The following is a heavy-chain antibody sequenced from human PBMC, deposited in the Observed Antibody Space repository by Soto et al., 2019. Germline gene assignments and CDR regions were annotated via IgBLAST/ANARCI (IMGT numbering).Heavy chain of an antibody. CDR1: GFTFSSYG. CDR3: ATRIAVAGTIKAQIDY. Sequence: GGSLRLSCAASGFTFSSYGMHWVRQAPGKGLEWVAVIWYDGSSKYYADSVKGRFTMSRDNSKNTLYLQMNSLKAEDTAEYYCATRIAVAGTIKAQIDYWGQGTLVTVSS. D-gene: IGHD6-19*01. J-gene: IGHJ4*02. CDR2: IWYDGSSK. V-gene: IGHV3-33*01.